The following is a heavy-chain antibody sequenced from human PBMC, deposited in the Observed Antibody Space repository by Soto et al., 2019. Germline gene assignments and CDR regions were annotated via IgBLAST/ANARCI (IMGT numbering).Heavy chain of an antibody. CDR1: GYTFTSYA. D-gene: IGHD6-19*01. Sequence: ASVKVSCKASGYTFTSYAMHWVRQAPGQRLEWMGWINAGNGNTKYSQKFQGRVTITRDTSASTAYMDLGSLRSEDTAVYYCARLYSSGWPGGLDYWGQGTLVTVSS. V-gene: IGHV1-3*01. CDR3: ARLYSSGWPGGLDY. J-gene: IGHJ4*02. CDR2: INAGNGNT.